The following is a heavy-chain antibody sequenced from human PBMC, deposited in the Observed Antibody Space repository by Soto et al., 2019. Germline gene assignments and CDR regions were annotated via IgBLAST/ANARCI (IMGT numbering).Heavy chain of an antibody. V-gene: IGHV3-13*01. CDR2: IGTAGDT. Sequence: GGSLRLSCAASGFTFSSYDMHWVRQATGKGLEWVSAIGTAGDTYYPGSVKGRFTISRENAKNSLYLQMNSLRAEDTAVYYCARDRAVRGTGNYYYGMDVWGQGTTVTVSS. CDR3: ARDRAVRGTGNYYYGMDV. CDR1: GFTFSSYD. D-gene: IGHD3-10*01. J-gene: IGHJ6*02.